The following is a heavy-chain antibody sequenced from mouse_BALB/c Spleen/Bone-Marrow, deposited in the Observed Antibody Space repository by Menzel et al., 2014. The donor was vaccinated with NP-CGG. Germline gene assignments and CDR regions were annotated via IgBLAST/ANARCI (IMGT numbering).Heavy chain of an antibody. V-gene: IGHV1-26*01. J-gene: IGHJ1*01. D-gene: IGHD1-1*01. Sequence: EVQLQQSGPELVKPGASMKISCKASGYSFTDYTMTWVKQSHGKNLEWIGLINPYNGGTGYNQKFKGKATLTVDKSSGTAYMDLLSLTSEDSAVYYCATYYGSGWYFDVWGAGTTVTVSS. CDR1: GYSFTDYT. CDR3: ATYYGSGWYFDV. CDR2: INPYNGGT.